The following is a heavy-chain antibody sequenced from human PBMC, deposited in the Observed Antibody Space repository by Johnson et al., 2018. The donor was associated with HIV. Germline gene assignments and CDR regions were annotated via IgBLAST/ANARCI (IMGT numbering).Heavy chain of an antibody. J-gene: IGHJ3*01. CDR3: ARDAKSSTWSPDGTDAFDV. CDR2: ISTNAFLT. V-gene: IGHV3-64*01. CDR1: GFTFDDYV. Sequence: VQLVESGGGLVQPGRSLRLSCAASGFTFDDYVMHWVRQAPGKGLEYVSAISTNAFLTYYASSVKGRFTISRDNSKHTLLLQMGSLRPEDMAVYYCARDAKSSTWSPDGTDAFDVWGQGTMGTVSS. D-gene: IGHD1-1*01.